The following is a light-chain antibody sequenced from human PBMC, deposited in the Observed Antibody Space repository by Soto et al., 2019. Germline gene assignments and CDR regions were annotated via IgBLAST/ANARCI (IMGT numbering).Light chain of an antibody. J-gene: IGLJ1*01. CDR1: SSDVGSYNL. V-gene: IGLV2-23*02. Sequence: ALTQPASVSGSPGQSSTISCTRTSSDVGSYNLVSWYQQHPGKAPKLMIYEVSKRPSGVSNRFSGSKSGNTASLTISGLQAEDEADYYCCSYAGSSTYVFGTGTKVTVL. CDR3: CSYAGSSTYV. CDR2: EVS.